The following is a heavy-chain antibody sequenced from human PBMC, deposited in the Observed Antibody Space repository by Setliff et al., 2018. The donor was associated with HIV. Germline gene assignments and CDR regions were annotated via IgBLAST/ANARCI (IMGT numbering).Heavy chain of an antibody. CDR2: IHYDERT. Sequence: SETLSLTCTVSGDSASNSRYYWAWIRQPPGKGLEYIGSIHYDERTYYNPSLKSRVTISLDTSKNQFSLNLTSVTAADTAVYYCARDPARVTGGYYLGFWGQGILVTVSS. V-gene: IGHV4-39*02. D-gene: IGHD1-1*01. J-gene: IGHJ4*02. CDR1: GDSASNSRYY. CDR3: ARDPARVTGGYYLGF.